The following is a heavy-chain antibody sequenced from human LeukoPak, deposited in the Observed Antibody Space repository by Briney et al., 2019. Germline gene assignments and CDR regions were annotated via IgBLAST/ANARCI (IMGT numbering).Heavy chain of an antibody. V-gene: IGHV3-23*01. Sequence: PGGSLRLSCAASGFTFSNYAMSWVRQAPGKGLEWVSIISGSGVSTNYADSVKGRFTISRDNSKNTLYVQMNSLRAEDTAVYYCASDDIALTGTIAYWGQGTLVTVSS. CDR3: ASDDIALTGTIAY. CDR2: ISGSGVST. CDR1: GFTFSNYA. D-gene: IGHD6-19*01. J-gene: IGHJ4*02.